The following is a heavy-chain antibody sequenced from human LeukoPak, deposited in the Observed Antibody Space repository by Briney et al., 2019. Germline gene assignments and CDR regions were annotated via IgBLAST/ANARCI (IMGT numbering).Heavy chain of an antibody. J-gene: IGHJ3*02. V-gene: IGHV1-69*13. D-gene: IGHD6-19*01. Sequence: SVKVTCKASGGSFRIYAINWVREAPAHVLEWMGTTIPIFGTANYAQKFQGRVTITADESTSTAYMELSSLRSEDTAVYYCAREGSSSAWWRAFDIWGQGTMVNVSS. CDR3: AREGSSSAWWRAFDI. CDR2: TIPIFGTA. CDR1: GGSFRIYA.